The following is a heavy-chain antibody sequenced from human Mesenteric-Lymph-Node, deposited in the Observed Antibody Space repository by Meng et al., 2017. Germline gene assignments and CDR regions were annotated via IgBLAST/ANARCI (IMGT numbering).Heavy chain of an antibody. D-gene: IGHD5-18*01. V-gene: IGHV4-4*02. CDR1: GGSISSVYW. J-gene: IGHJ4*02. CDR2: IYHSGST. Sequence: VQLTGSGPGLVKPSQTLPLTCPVSGGSISSVYWWTWVRQSPGKGLEWIGEIYHSGSTNYNPSLKSRVTISVDKSKNQFSLKLTSVTAADTAVYYCARGGYYSFDYWGQGTLVTVSS. CDR3: ARGGYYSFDY.